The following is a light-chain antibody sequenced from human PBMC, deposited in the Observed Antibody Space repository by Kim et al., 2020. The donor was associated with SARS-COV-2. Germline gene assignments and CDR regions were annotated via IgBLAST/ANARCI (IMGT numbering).Light chain of an antibody. J-gene: IGKJ4*01. CDR3: QQYYSTPLI. CDR2: WAS. V-gene: IGKV4-1*01. CDR1: QSVLYNSNNKNY. Sequence: DIVMTQSPDSLAVSLGERATINCKSSQSVLYNSNNKNYLAWYQQKPGQPPKLLIYWASTRESGVPDRFSGSGSGTDFTLTITSLQAEDVAVYYCQQYYSTPLIFGGGTKVDIK.